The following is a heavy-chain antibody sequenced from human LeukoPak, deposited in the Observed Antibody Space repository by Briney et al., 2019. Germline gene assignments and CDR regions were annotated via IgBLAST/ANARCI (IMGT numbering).Heavy chain of an antibody. J-gene: IGHJ4*02. CDR2: VYYSGST. Sequence: SETLALTCTVSGGPISTYYWSWIRQPPGKGLEGIGYVYYSGSTNYNPSLKSRVTISLDTSKNQFSLMLSSVAAADTAVYFCARGERRDGYTFGYWGQGTLVTVSS. V-gene: IGHV4-59*01. CDR3: ARGERRDGYTFGY. D-gene: IGHD5-24*01. CDR1: GGPISTYY.